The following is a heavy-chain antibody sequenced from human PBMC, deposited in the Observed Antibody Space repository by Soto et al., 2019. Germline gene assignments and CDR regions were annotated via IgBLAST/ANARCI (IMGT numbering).Heavy chain of an antibody. Sequence: GSLRLPWEAARLTLSDYYMAWVRPAPGKGLEWVSFISSSGTTIYYADSVKGRFTISRDNAKNSLFRQLNSLRVEDTAVYYWASSEGNYYYYGMDVWGQGTTVTV. CDR1: RLTLSDYY. CDR2: ISSSGTTI. V-gene: IGHV3-11*01. J-gene: IGHJ6*02. CDR3: ASSEGNYYYYGMDV.